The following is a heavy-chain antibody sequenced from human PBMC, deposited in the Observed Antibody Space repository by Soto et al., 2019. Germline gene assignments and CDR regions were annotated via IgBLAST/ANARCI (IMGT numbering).Heavy chain of an antibody. Sequence: EVQLLESGGGLVQPGGSLRLSCAASGFTFSSYAMSWVRQAPGKGLEWVSAISGSGGSTYYADSVKGRFTISRDNSKNTLYLQMNSLRAEDTAVYYCAKDRQYYYGSGSYYLYYFDYWDQGTLVTVSS. CDR2: ISGSGGST. CDR1: GFTFSSYA. V-gene: IGHV3-23*01. CDR3: AKDRQYYYGSGSYYLYYFDY. J-gene: IGHJ4*02. D-gene: IGHD3-10*01.